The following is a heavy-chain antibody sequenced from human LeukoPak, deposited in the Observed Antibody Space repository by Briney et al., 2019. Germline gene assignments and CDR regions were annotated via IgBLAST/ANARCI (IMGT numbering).Heavy chain of an antibody. CDR3: ARVRQAYYCSGGSCHDAFDI. CDR2: INAGNGNT. V-gene: IGHV1-3*01. D-gene: IGHD2-15*01. J-gene: IGHJ3*02. Sequence: ASVKVSCKASGYTFTSYAMHWVRQAPGQRLEWMGWINAGNGNTKYSQKFQGRVTITRDTSASTAYRELSSLRSEDTAVYYCARVRQAYYCSGGSCHDAFDIWGQGTMVTVSS. CDR1: GYTFTSYA.